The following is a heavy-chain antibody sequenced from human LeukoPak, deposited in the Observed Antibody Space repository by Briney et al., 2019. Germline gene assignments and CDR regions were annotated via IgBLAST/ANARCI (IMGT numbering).Heavy chain of an antibody. CDR3: ARDWVRAAADRWFDP. J-gene: IGHJ5*02. Sequence: SETLSLTCTVSGGSISSYYWSWIRQPPGKGLEWLGYIYYSGSTNYNPSLKSRVTISVDTSKNQFSLKLSAVTAADTAVYYCARDWVRAAADRWFDPWGQGTLVTVSS. D-gene: IGHD6-13*01. CDR2: IYYSGST. CDR1: GGSISSYY. V-gene: IGHV4-59*01.